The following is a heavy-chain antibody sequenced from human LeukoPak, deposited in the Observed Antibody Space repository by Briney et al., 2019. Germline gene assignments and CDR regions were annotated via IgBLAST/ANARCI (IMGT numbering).Heavy chain of an antibody. Sequence: GGSLRLSCAASGFTVSSNYMSWVRQAPGKGLEWVSVLYSGGGTYYADSVKGRFTISRDNSKNTLYLQMNSLRAEDTAMYYCARAYCSGGNCYYFDYWGQGTLVTVYS. D-gene: IGHD2-15*01. CDR3: ARAYCSGGNCYYFDY. J-gene: IGHJ4*02. CDR1: GFTVSSNY. CDR2: LYSGGGT. V-gene: IGHV3-66*02.